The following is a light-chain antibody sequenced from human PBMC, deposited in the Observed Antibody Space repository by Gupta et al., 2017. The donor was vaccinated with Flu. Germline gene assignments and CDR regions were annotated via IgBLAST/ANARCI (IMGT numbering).Light chain of an antibody. CDR1: QSVSSY. CDR2: DAS. Sequence: EIVLTQSPATLSLSPGERATLSCRASQSVSSYLAWYQQKPGQAPRLIIYDASIRATGTPARFSGSGSGTDFTRTISSLEPEDFAVYFWQQRSNWPLTFGGGTKVEIK. V-gene: IGKV3-11*01. J-gene: IGKJ4*01. CDR3: QQRSNWPLT.